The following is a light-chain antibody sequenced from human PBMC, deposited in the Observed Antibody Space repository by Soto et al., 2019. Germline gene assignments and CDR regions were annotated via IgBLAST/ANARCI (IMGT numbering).Light chain of an antibody. CDR2: AAS. Sequence: DIQLTQSPSFLSASVGDRVTVTCRASQAISTYLAWYQQKPGKAPKLLIYAASTLQSGVPSRFSGSRSGTEFTLTISSLQPEDFATYYCLQLHTFPRTFGQGTKLEIK. V-gene: IGKV1-9*01. J-gene: IGKJ2*01. CDR1: QAISTY. CDR3: LQLHTFPRT.